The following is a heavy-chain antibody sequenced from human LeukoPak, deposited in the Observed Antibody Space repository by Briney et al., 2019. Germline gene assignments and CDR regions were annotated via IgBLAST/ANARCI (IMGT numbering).Heavy chain of an antibody. Sequence: ASVKVSCKASGYTFNTYGITWVRQAPGQGLEWMGWISGYNGKTKYAQKLQDRVTMTTDTSTTTAYMELRSLRSDDTAVYYCARDIWGSYTTFWGQGTLVTVSS. CDR1: GYTFNTYG. D-gene: IGHD3-16*01. V-gene: IGHV1-18*01. CDR3: ARDIWGSYTTF. J-gene: IGHJ4*02. CDR2: ISGYNGKT.